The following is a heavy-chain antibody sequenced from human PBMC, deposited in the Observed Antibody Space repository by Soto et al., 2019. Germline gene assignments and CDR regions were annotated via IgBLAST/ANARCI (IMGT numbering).Heavy chain of an antibody. V-gene: IGHV4-59*01. Sequence: SETLSLTCTVSGGSISSYYWSWLRQPPGKGLEWIGYIYYSGSTNYNPSLKSRVTISVDTSKNQFSLKLSSVTAADTAVYYCARDLGDYGEGFDPWGQGTLVTVSS. CDR3: ARDLGDYGEGFDP. CDR1: GGSISSYY. J-gene: IGHJ5*02. CDR2: IYYSGST. D-gene: IGHD4-17*01.